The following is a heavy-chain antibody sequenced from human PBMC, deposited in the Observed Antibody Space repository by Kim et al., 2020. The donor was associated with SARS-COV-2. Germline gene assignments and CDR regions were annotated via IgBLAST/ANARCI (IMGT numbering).Heavy chain of an antibody. CDR2: INSDGSTR. V-gene: IGHV3-74*01. CDR1: QFTFSSYW. Sequence: GGSLRLSCAASQFTFSSYWMHWVRQAPGKGLVWVSYINSDGSTRRYADSVKGRFTISRDNAKNTLYLQMNSLRGEDTAVYYCARVVSIAARGDFDLWGQGTLVTVSS. CDR3: ARVVSIAARGDFDL. J-gene: IGHJ4*02. D-gene: IGHD6-6*01.